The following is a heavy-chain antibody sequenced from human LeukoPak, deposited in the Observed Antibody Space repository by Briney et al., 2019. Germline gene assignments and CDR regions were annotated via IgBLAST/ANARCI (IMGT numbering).Heavy chain of an antibody. CDR1: GGSISSYY. CDR3: ARLRQDSGYPYYFDY. J-gene: IGHJ4*02. V-gene: IGHV4-59*08. CDR2: IYYSGST. D-gene: IGHD5-12*01. Sequence: PSETLSLTCTVSGGSISSYYWSWIRQPPGKGLEWTGYIYYSGSTNYNPSLKSRVTISVDTSKNQFSLKLSSVTAADTAVYYCARLRQDSGYPYYFDYWGQGTRVTVSS.